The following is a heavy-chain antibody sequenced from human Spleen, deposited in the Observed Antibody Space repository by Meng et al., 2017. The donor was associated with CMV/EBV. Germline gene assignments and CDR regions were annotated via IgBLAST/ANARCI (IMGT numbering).Heavy chain of an antibody. CDR1: GYTFTGYY. D-gene: IGHD3-3*01. CDR2: INPDSGGT. CDR3: ARVSVLTWSGYYTSFDY. Sequence: ASVKVSCKASGYTFTGYYMHWVRQAPGQGLEWMGWINPDSGGTNYAQKFQGRVTMTRDTSISTAYMELSSLRSDDTAVYYCARVSVLTWSGYYTSFDYWGQGTLVTVSS. J-gene: IGHJ4*02. V-gene: IGHV1-2*02.